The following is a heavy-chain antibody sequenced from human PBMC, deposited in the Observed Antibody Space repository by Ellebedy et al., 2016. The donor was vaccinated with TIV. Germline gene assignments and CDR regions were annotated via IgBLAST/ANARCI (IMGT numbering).Heavy chain of an antibody. CDR2: INPNSGDT. CDR3: TRDRNNIVSGDY. CDR1: GYTFTDYY. D-gene: IGHD5/OR15-5a*01. J-gene: IGHJ4*02. V-gene: IGHV1-2*02. Sequence: AASVKVSCKTSGYTFTDYYIHWVRQAPGQGLEWMAWINPNSGDTDYAQKFQGRVTVTRDTSTSTAFLELSRLRSDDTAVYYCTRDRNNIVSGDYWGQGALVTVSS.